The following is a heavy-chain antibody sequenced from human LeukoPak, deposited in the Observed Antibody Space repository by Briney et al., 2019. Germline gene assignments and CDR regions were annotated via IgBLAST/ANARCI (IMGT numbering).Heavy chain of an antibody. V-gene: IGHV1-2*02. D-gene: IGHD1-26*01. J-gene: IGHJ4*02. CDR3: ARGIVGATTGD. Sequence: ASVKVSCKASGYTFTACYIHWVRQAPGQGLEWVGWINPNSGGTNYAQKFQGRVTMTRDTSISTAYMELSRLRSDDTAVYCCARGIVGATTGDWGQGTLVTVSS. CDR2: INPNSGGT. CDR1: GYTFTACY.